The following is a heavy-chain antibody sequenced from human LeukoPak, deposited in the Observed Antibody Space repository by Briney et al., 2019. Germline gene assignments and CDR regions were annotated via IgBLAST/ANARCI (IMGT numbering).Heavy chain of an antibody. J-gene: IGHJ4*02. CDR3: AAGWGELPRARSYYFDY. Sequence: SETLSLTCTVSGGSISSYYWSWIRQPPGKGLEWIGYIYYSESTNYNPSLKSRVTISVDTSKNQFSLKLSSVTAADTAVYYCAAGWGELPRARSYYFDYWGQGTLVTVSS. CDR2: IYYSEST. D-gene: IGHD1-26*01. V-gene: IGHV4-59*01. CDR1: GGSISSYY.